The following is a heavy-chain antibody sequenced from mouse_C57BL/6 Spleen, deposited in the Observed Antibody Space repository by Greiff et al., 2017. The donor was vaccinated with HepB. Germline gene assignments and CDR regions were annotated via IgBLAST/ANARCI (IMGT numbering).Heavy chain of an antibody. J-gene: IGHJ4*01. CDR1: GYAFSSYW. D-gene: IGHD1-1*01. Sequence: QVQLQQSGAELVKPGASVKISCKASGYAFSSYWMNWVKQRPGKGLEWIGQIYPGDGDTNYNGKFKGKATLTADKSSSPAYMQLSRLTSEDSAVYICARYGSSPLAMDYWGQGTSVTVSS. CDR2: IYPGDGDT. V-gene: IGHV1-80*01. CDR3: ARYGSSPLAMDY.